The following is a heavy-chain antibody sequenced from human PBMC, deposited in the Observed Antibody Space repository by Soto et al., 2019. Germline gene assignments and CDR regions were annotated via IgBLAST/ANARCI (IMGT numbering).Heavy chain of an antibody. V-gene: IGHV3-15*07. D-gene: IGHD2-15*01. J-gene: IGHJ4*02. CDR3: TSLSSADFDY. Sequence: EVQLVESGGGFVKPGESLRLSCAASGFTFTEAWMNWVRQVPGKGLEWVGRIKTKAEGGTTDYPAPVEGRFSISRDDSKNMLYLQMNSLRTEDTAVYYCTSLSSADFDYWGQGTLVTVSS. CDR2: IKTKAEGGTT. CDR1: GFTFTEAW.